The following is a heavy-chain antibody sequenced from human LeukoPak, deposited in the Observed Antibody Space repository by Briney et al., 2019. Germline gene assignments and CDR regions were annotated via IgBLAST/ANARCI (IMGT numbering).Heavy chain of an antibody. CDR2: ISSSSSYT. CDR1: GFIFSSYA. J-gene: IGHJ3*02. Sequence: GGSLRLSCAASGFIFSSYAMSWVRQAPGKGLEWVSYISSSSSYTNYADSVKGRFTISRDNAKNSLYLQVNSLRAEDTAVYYCARVGYDAFDIWGQGTMVTVSS. D-gene: IGHD3-22*01. V-gene: IGHV3-21*05. CDR3: ARVGYDAFDI.